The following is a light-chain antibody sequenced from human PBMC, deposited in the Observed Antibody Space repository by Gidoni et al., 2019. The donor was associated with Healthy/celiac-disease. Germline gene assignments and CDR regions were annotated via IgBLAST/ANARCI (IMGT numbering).Light chain of an antibody. CDR1: QSVSRSY. V-gene: IGKV3-20*01. CDR2: GAS. J-gene: IGKJ1*01. Sequence: EMALTQSPGTLSLSPGERATLSCWASQSVSRSYLAWYQQKPGQAPRLLIYGASSRATGIPDRFSGSGSGTDFTLTISRLEPKDFAVYYCQQYGSSPRTFGQGTKVEIK. CDR3: QQYGSSPRT.